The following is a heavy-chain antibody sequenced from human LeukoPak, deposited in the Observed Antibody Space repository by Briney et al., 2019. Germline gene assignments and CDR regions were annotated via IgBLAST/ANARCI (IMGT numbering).Heavy chain of an antibody. J-gene: IGHJ3*02. CDR3: AKSLPTTATGTGRAFDI. V-gene: IGHV3-23*01. D-gene: IGHD1-1*01. Sequence: GGSLRLSCAASGFTFSSYAMSWVRQAPGKGLEWVSAISGSGGSTYYADSVKGRFTISRDNSKNTLYLQMNSLRAEDSAEYYCAKSLPTTATGTGRAFDIWGQGTMVTVSA. CDR2: ISGSGGST. CDR1: GFTFSSYA.